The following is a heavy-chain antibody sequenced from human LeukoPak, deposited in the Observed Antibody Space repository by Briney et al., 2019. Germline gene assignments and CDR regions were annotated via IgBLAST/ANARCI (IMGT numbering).Heavy chain of an antibody. CDR3: ARDLPYGSSTFDY. Sequence: KSGGSLRLSCAASGFTFSDYYMSWIRQAPGKGLEWVSYISSSGSTIYYADSVKGRFTISRDNAKNSLYLQMNSLRAEDTAVYYCARDLPYGSSTFDYWGQGTLVTVSS. CDR2: ISSSGSTI. D-gene: IGHD1-26*01. V-gene: IGHV3-11*04. CDR1: GFTFSDYY. J-gene: IGHJ4*02.